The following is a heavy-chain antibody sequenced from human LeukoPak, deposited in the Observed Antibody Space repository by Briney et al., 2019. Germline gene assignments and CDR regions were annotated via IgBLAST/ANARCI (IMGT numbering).Heavy chain of an antibody. CDR2: IIPIFGTA. D-gene: IGHD3-3*01. Sequence: SVKVSCKDSGGTFSSYAISWVRQAPGQGLEWMGGIIPIFGTANYAQKFQGRVTITADESTSTAYMELSSLRSEDTAVYYCARDQYDIWSGYYFYYYMDVWGKGTTVTVSS. CDR3: ARDQYDIWSGYYFYYYMDV. J-gene: IGHJ6*03. CDR1: GGTFSSYA. V-gene: IGHV1-69*01.